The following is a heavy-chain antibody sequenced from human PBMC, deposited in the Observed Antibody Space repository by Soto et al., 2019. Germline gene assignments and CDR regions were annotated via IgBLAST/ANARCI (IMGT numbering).Heavy chain of an antibody. J-gene: IGHJ4*02. Sequence: SETLSLTCTVSGGSISSSSYHWGWIRQPPGKGLEWIGSIYYSGTTYYNPSLKSRVTISVDTSKNKFSLKLSSVTAADTAVYYCARSISVAMDFWGQGSLVTVSS. V-gene: IGHV4-39*01. CDR3: ARSISVAMDF. CDR2: IYYSGTT. CDR1: GGSISSSSYH. D-gene: IGHD6-19*01.